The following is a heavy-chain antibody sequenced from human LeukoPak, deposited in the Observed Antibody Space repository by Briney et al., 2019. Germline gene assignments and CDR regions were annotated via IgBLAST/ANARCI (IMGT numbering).Heavy chain of an antibody. CDR3: AAHCSSTSIDY. V-gene: IGHV3-11*06. CDR1: GFTFSDYY. J-gene: IGHJ4*02. Sequence: PGGSLRLSCAASGFTFSDYYMSWIRQAPGKGLEWVSSISSSSSYIYYADSVKGQFTISRDNAKNSLYLQMNSLRAEDTAVYYCAAHCSSTSIDYWGQGTLVTVSS. CDR2: ISSSSSYI. D-gene: IGHD2-2*01.